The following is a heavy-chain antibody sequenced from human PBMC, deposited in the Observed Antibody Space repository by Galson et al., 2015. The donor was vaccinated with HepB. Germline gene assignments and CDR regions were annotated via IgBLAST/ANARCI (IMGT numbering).Heavy chain of an antibody. CDR1: GFTFSDYY. CDR2: ISSSSSYT. Sequence: SLRLSCAASGFTFSDYYMSWIRQAPGKGLEWVSYISSSSSYTNYADSVKGRFTISRDNAKNSLYLQMNSLRAEDTAVYYCARDAGATPVNTWLDYWGQGTLVTVSS. V-gene: IGHV3-11*06. J-gene: IGHJ4*02. CDR3: ARDAGATPVNTWLDY. D-gene: IGHD1-26*01.